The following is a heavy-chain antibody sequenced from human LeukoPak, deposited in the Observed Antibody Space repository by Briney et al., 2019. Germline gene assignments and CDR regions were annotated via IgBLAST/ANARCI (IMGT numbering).Heavy chain of an antibody. CDR2: IYSGGST. Sequence: PGGSLLLSCAASGFTVSSNYMSWVRQAPGKGLEWVSVIYSGGSTYYADSVKDRFTISRDNSKNTLYFQMNSLRAEDTAVYYCARGATSMVRGVIDYWGQGTLVTVSS. V-gene: IGHV3-66*01. CDR3: ARGATSMVRGVIDY. J-gene: IGHJ4*02. D-gene: IGHD3-10*01. CDR1: GFTVSSNY.